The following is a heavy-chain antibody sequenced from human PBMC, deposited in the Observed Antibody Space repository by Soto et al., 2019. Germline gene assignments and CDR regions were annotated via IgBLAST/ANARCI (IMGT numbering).Heavy chain of an antibody. CDR2: TYYRSKWYN. J-gene: IGHJ6*02. Sequence: LSQTLSLTCAISGDSVSSNSAAWNWIRQSPSRGLEWLGRTYYRSKWYNDYAVSVKSRITINPDTSKNQFSLQLNSVTPEDTAVYYCARDGIVVVPAALYYYYYGMDVWGQGTTVTVSS. CDR3: ARDGIVVVPAALYYYYYGMDV. V-gene: IGHV6-1*01. CDR1: GDSVSSNSAA. D-gene: IGHD2-2*01.